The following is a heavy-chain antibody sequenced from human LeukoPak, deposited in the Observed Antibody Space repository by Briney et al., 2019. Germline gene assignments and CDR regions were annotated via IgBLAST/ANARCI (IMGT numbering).Heavy chain of an antibody. Sequence: SETLSLTCSVSGDSISSYYWSWTRQPPGKGLEWIGYIYYSGSTNYNPSLKSRVTISVDTSKNQFSLKLSSVTAADTAVYYCATQYSGSSLFDYWGQGTLVTVSS. J-gene: IGHJ4*02. V-gene: IGHV4-59*08. CDR1: GDSISSYY. D-gene: IGHD1-26*01. CDR3: ATQYSGSSLFDY. CDR2: IYYSGST.